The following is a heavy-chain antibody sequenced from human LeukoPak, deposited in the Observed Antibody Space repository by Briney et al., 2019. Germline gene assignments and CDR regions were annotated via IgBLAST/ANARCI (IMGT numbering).Heavy chain of an antibody. D-gene: IGHD6-13*01. CDR1: GFTFSSYE. Sequence: PGGSLRLSCAASGFTFSSYEMNWVRQAPGKGLEWVSYISSSGGTIYYADSVKGRFTISRDNAKNSLYLQMNSLRAEDTAVYYCASLQHLPPHWGQGTLVTVSS. V-gene: IGHV3-48*03. CDR2: ISSSGGTI. CDR3: ASLQHLPPH. J-gene: IGHJ4*02.